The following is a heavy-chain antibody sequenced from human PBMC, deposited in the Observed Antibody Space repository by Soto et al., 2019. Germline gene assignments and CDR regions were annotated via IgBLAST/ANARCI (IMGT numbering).Heavy chain of an antibody. CDR2: ISSSSSYI. V-gene: IGHV3-21*01. J-gene: IGHJ4*02. Sequence: GGSLRLSCAASGFTFSSYSMNWVRQAPGKGLEWVSSISSSSSYIYYADSVKGRFTISRDNAKNSLYLQMNSLRAEDTAVYYCAILLGDDYYDSSGPFDYWGQGTLVTVSS. CDR1: GFTFSSYS. CDR3: AILLGDDYYDSSGPFDY. D-gene: IGHD3-22*01.